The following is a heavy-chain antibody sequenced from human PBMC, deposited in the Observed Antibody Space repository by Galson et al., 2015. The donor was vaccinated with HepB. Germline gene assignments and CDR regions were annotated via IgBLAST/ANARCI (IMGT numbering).Heavy chain of an antibody. Sequence: ETLSLTCTVSGGSISSSSYYWGWIRQPPGKGLEWIGSIYYSGSTYYNPSLKSRVTISVDTSKNQFSLKLSSVTAADTAVYYCARHYDYYDSSGLSFDYWGQGTLVTVSS. CDR3: ARHYDYYDSSGLSFDY. J-gene: IGHJ4*02. CDR2: IYYSGST. D-gene: IGHD3-22*01. CDR1: GGSISSSSYY. V-gene: IGHV4-39*01.